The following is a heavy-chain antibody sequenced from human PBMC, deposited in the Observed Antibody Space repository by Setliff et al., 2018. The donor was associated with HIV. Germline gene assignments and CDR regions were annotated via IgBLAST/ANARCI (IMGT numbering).Heavy chain of an antibody. CDR1: GGSISSSSYY. D-gene: IGHD6-13*01. J-gene: IGHJ4*02. Sequence: SETLSLTCTVSGGSISSSSYYWGWIRQPPGKGLEWIGTIYYTGSTHYNPSLKSRVTISVDTSKNQFSLKLSSVTAADTAVYYCAKEARGIPTTGTGYWGQGALVTVSS. V-gene: IGHV4-39*02. CDR2: IYYTGST. CDR3: AKEARGIPTTGTGY.